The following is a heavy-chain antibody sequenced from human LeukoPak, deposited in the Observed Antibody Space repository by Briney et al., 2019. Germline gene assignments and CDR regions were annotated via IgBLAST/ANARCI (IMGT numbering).Heavy chain of an antibody. J-gene: IGHJ4*02. Sequence: GGSQRLSCEASGLTFSSYWMSWVRQAPGKGLEWVANINPGGGTKNYVASVKGRFTVSRDSAANSLYLQMNSLRAEDTAVYYCARAEYSSSPYFDYWGQGTLVTVSS. CDR2: INPGGGTK. V-gene: IGHV3-7*01. D-gene: IGHD6-6*01. CDR1: GLTFSSYW. CDR3: ARAEYSSSPYFDY.